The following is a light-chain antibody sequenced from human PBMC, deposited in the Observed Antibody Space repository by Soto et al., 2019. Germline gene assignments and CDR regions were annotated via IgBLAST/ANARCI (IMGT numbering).Light chain of an antibody. CDR1: QSVSSTY. Sequence: EIVLTQSPGTLSLSPGERATLSCRASQSVSSTYLAWYQQKPGQAPRRLLYGASSRATGIPDRFSGSGSGTDFPLTISRLEREDFRVYYCQQYGSSPPYTFGQATKLEIK. J-gene: IGKJ2*01. CDR2: GAS. V-gene: IGKV3-20*01. CDR3: QQYGSSPPYT.